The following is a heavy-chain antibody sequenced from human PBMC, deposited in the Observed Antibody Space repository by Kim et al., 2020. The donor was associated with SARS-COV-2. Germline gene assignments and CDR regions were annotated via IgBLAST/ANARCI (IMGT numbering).Heavy chain of an antibody. CDR2: IYYSGST. J-gene: IGHJ5*02. CDR1: GGSISSSSYY. Sequence: SETLSLTCTVSGGSISSSSYYWGWIRQPPGKGLEWIGSIYYSGSTYYNPSLKSRVTISVDTSKNQFSLKLSSVTAADTAVYYCASQPPGNWFDPWGQGTLVTVSS. D-gene: IGHD3-10*01. CDR3: ASQPPGNWFDP. V-gene: IGHV4-39*01.